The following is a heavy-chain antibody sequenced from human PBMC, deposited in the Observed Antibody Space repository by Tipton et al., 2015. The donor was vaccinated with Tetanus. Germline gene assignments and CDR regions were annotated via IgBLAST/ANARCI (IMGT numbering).Heavy chain of an antibody. CDR3: ATTTPVDWYFDL. D-gene: IGHD4-23*01. V-gene: IGHV4-59*01. CDR2: IYYSGST. Sequence: TLSLTCTVSGGSISSYFWSWIRQSPGQRLEWIGLIYYSGSTSYNPSLKSRVTISVDTSKNQLSLKLTSVTAADTAVYYCATTTPVDWYFDLWGRGTLVTVSS. CDR1: GGSISSYF. J-gene: IGHJ2*01.